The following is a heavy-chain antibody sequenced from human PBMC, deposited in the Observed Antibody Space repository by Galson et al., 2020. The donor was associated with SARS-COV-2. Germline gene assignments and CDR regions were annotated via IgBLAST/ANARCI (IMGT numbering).Heavy chain of an antibody. CDR1: GFTFSSYA. Sequence: GGSLRLSCAASGFTFSSYAMHWVRQAPGKGLEWVAVISYDGSNKYYADSVKGRFTISRDNSKNTLYLQMNSLRAEDTAVYYCARDSYIVVVPAASAALDYWGQGTLVTVSS. J-gene: IGHJ4*02. CDR2: ISYDGSNK. D-gene: IGHD2-2*01. V-gene: IGHV3-30-3*01. CDR3: ARDSYIVVVPAASAALDY.